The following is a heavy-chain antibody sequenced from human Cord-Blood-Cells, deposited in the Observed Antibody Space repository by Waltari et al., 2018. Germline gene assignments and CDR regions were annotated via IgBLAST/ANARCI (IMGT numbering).Heavy chain of an antibody. V-gene: IGHV4-39*07. CDR2: IYYSGGT. Sequence: QLQLQESGPGLVKPSETLSLTCTVSGGSISSSSYYWGWIRQPPGKGLEWIGSIYYSGGTYYNRSLKSRVTISVDTSKNQFSLKLSSVTAADTAVYYCAGVRGAIAPYYYYYMDVWGKGTTVTVSS. J-gene: IGHJ6*03. CDR1: GGSISSSSYY. CDR3: AGVRGAIAPYYYYYMDV. D-gene: IGHD3-10*01.